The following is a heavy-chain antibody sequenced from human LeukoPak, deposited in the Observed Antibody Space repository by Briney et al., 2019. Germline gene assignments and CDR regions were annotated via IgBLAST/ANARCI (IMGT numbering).Heavy chain of an antibody. D-gene: IGHD3-16*01. J-gene: IGHJ6*02. CDR2: IYYSGST. Sequence: SETLSLTCTVSGGSISSGGYYWSWIRQHPGKGLEWIGYIYYSGSTYYNPSLKSRVTISVDTSKNQFSLKLSSVTAADTAVYYCARERGLPGYYYYYGMDVWGQGTTVTVSS. V-gene: IGHV4-31*03. CDR1: GGSISSGGYY. CDR3: ARERGLPGYYYYYGMDV.